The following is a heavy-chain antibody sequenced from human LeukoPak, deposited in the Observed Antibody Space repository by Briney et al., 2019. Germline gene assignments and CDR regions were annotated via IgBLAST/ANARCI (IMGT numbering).Heavy chain of an antibody. J-gene: IGHJ3*02. CDR1: GGSISSYY. CDR2: IYYSGST. Sequence: SETLSLTCTVSGGSISSYYWSWIRQPPGKGLEWIGYIYYSGSTNYNPSLKSRVTISVDTSKNQFSLKLSSVTAADTAVYYCARDLRDYVWGSYRYTGYDAFDIWGQGTMVTVSS. V-gene: IGHV4-59*01. D-gene: IGHD3-16*02. CDR3: ARDLRDYVWGSYRYTGYDAFDI.